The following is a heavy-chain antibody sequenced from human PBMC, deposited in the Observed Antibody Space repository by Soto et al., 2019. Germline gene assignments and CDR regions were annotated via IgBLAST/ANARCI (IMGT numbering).Heavy chain of an antibody. J-gene: IGHJ5*02. D-gene: IGHD6-19*01. CDR1: GFTFSSYG. V-gene: IGHV3-33*01. CDR2: IWYDGSNK. CDR3: ASIIGGPYHQPAIAVANTYNWFDP. Sequence: TGGSLRLSCAASGFTFSSYGMHWVRQAPGKGLEWVAVIWYDGSNKYYADSVKGRFTISRDNSKNTLYLQMNSLRDEDTAVYYGASIIGGPYHQPAIAVANTYNWFDPWGRGPLVAVSS.